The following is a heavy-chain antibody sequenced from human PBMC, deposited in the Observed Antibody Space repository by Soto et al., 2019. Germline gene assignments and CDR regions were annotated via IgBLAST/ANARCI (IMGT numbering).Heavy chain of an antibody. CDR2: IYYSGST. CDR3: ARGSAVTTMAFDY. V-gene: IGHV4-39*07. CDR1: GGSIRSSSYY. Sequence: SETLSLTCPVSGGSIRSSSYYWGWIRQPPGKGLEWIGNIYYSGSTNYNPSLKSRATISVDTSKNQFSLKLSSVTAADTAVYYCARGSAVTTMAFDYWGQGTLVTVSS. D-gene: IGHD4-17*01. J-gene: IGHJ4*02.